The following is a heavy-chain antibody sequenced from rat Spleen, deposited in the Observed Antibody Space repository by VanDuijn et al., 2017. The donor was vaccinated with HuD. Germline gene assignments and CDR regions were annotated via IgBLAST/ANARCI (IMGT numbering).Heavy chain of an antibody. CDR3: ARQGYNYGYVMDA. V-gene: IGHV5S23*01. CDR1: GFTFSDYG. CDR2: ISPTGGST. D-gene: IGHD1-5*01. Sequence: EVQLVESGGGLVQPGRSLKFSCAASGFTFSDYGMHWIRQAPTKGLEWVASISPTGGSTYYGDSVMGRFTISRDNAKSTLYLQMDRLRSEDTATYYCARQGYNYGYVMDAWGQGASVTVSS. J-gene: IGHJ4*01.